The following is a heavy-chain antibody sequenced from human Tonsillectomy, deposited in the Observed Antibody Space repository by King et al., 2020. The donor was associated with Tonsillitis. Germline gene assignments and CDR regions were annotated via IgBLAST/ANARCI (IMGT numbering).Heavy chain of an antibody. CDR3: ARQIAAADPLIDP. J-gene: IGHJ5*02. CDR1: GYTFTNYW. D-gene: IGHD6-13*01. CDR2: IYPRDSDI. Sequence: QLVQSGAEVKKPGASLKISCQGSGYTFTNYWIGWVRQMPGKGLEWMGSIYPRDSDIRYSLSFQGQVTISVDKSMNTAYLQWSSLKASDTAMYYCARQIAAADPLIDPWGQGTLVTVSS. V-gene: IGHV5-51*01.